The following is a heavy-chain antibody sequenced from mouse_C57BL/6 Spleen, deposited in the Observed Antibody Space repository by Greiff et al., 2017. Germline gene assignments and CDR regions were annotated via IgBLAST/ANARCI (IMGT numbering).Heavy chain of an antibody. CDR1: GFTFSNYW. CDR2: IRLKSDNYAT. J-gene: IGHJ4*01. V-gene: IGHV6-3*01. CDR3: TGTTYYYAMDY. Sequence: EVQLQQSGGGLVQPGGSMKLSCVASGFTFSNYWMNWVRQSPEKGLEWVAQIRLKSDNYATHYAESVKGRFTISRDDSKSSVYLQMNNLRAEDTGIYYCTGTTYYYAMDYWGQGTSVTVSS. D-gene: IGHD2-1*01.